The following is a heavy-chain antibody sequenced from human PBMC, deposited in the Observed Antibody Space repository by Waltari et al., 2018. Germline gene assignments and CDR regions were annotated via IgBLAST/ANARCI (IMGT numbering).Heavy chain of an antibody. CDR1: GGSISSSSYY. CDR3: ARGKWWPRFDY. D-gene: IGHD2-15*01. J-gene: IGHJ4*02. Sequence: QLQLQESGPGLVKPSETLSLTCTVSGGSISSSSYYWGWIRQPPGKGLEWIGYIYYSGSTNYNPSLKSRVTISVDTSKNQFSLKLSSVTAADTAVYYCARGKWWPRFDYWGQGTLVTVSS. CDR2: IYYSGST. V-gene: IGHV4-61*05.